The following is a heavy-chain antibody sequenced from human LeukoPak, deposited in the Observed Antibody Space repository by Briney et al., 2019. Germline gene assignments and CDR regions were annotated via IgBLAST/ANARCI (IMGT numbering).Heavy chain of an antibody. CDR2: INPSGGST. Sequence: ASVKVSCKASGYTFTSYYMHWVRHAPGQGLEWMGIINPSGGSTSYAQKFQGRVTMTSDTSTSTVYMELNRLSLKDAAVYDCARDNYGSGAPYSGMLFDPWGQGTLVTVSS. D-gene: IGHD3-10*01. CDR3: ARDNYGSGAPYSGMLFDP. J-gene: IGHJ5*02. CDR1: GYTFTSYY. V-gene: IGHV1-46*01.